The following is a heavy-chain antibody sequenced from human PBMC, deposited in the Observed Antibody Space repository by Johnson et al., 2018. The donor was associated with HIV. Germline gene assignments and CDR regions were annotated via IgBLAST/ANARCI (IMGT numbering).Heavy chain of an antibody. CDR2: ISYDGRNK. D-gene: IGHD4-17*01. CDR3: TRDESRVYGVSQGALDI. J-gene: IGHJ3*02. CDR1: GFTFSSYA. V-gene: IGHV3-30*04. Sequence: QVQLVESGGGVVQPGRSLRLSCAASGFTFSSYAVHWVRQAPGKGLEWVAVISYDGRNKYYADSVKGRFTISRDNSKNTLYLQMNSLRTEDTALYYSTRDESRVYGVSQGALDIGGQGKMVTVS.